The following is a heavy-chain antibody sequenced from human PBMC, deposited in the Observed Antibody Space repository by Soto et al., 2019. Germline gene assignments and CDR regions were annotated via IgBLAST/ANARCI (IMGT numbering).Heavy chain of an antibody. Sequence: EVQLVESGGGLVQPGGSLRLSCAASGFTFSLYSMSWVRQAPGKGLEWVSYISRSSTGIHYADSVKGRFTIPRDDAPNSMHLQMNSLRDGDTAVYYCASAVTWGLDVWGQGTTVSISS. CDR3: ASAVTWGLDV. CDR1: GFTFSLYS. CDR2: ISRSSTGI. V-gene: IGHV3-48*02. J-gene: IGHJ6*02. D-gene: IGHD3-10*01.